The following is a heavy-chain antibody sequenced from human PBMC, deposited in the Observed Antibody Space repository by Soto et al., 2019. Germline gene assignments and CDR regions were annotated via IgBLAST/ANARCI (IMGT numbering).Heavy chain of an antibody. CDR2: ISGSGGGT. J-gene: IGHJ6*02. CDR3: AKVSLGATSITDYYYYGMDV. CDR1: GFTFTSYA. Sequence: GGSLRLSCAASGFTFTSYAMTWVRQAPGKGLEWVSGISGSGGGTYYADSVKGRFTISRDNSKSTLYLQMNSLRAEDTAIYYCAKVSLGATSITDYYYYGMDVWGQGTTVTVSS. D-gene: IGHD1-26*01. V-gene: IGHV3-23*01.